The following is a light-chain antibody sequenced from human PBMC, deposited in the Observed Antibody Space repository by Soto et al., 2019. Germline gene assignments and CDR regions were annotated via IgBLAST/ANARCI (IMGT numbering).Light chain of an antibody. Sequence: DIQMTQSPSSLSAAVGDSVTITCRATQDTHNYLNWYQQKPGKAPNLLIYGASSLQSGVPSRFRGSGSGTDFTLTIISLQPEDFATYFCQQSYSALVAFGQGTRLEIK. CDR1: QDTHNY. J-gene: IGKJ5*01. CDR3: QQSYSALVA. V-gene: IGKV1-39*01. CDR2: GAS.